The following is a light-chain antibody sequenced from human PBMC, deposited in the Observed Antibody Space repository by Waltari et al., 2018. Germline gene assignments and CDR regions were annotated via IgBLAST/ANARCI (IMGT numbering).Light chain of an antibody. CDR3: AAWDDSLSGWV. J-gene: IGLJ3*02. V-gene: IGLV1-47*01. CDR2: RNN. CDR1: SSNLGRNY. Sequence: QSVLTQPPSVSGTPGPRVTISCSGSSSNLGRNYVHWYQPLPGTAPKRLIYRNNQRPSGVPDRFSGSKSGTSASLAISGLRSEDEADYYCAAWDDSLSGWVFGGGPKLTVL.